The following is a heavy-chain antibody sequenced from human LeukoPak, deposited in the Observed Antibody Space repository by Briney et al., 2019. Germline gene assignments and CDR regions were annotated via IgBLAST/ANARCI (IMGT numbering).Heavy chain of an antibody. CDR3: AKDLARGYSSSWGTRRAFDI. CDR2: ISGSGGTT. Sequence: GGSLRLSCAASGFTFSSYAMSWVRQAPGKGLEWVSAISGSGGTTYYADSVKGRFTISRDNSKNTLYLQMNSLRAEDTAVYYCAKDLARGYSSSWGTRRAFDIWGQGTMVTVSS. V-gene: IGHV3-23*01. CDR1: GFTFSSYA. J-gene: IGHJ3*02. D-gene: IGHD6-13*01.